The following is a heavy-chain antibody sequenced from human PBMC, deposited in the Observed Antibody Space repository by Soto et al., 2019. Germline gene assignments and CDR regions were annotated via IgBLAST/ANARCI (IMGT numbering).Heavy chain of an antibody. CDR1: GFTFSSYG. CDR3: AKDRGIQLRLQYYYGMDV. V-gene: IGHV3-30*18. J-gene: IGHJ6*02. Sequence: GGSLRLSCAASGFTFSSYGMHWVRQAPGKGLEWVAVISYDGSNKYYADSVKGRFTISRDNSKNTLYLQMNSLRAEDTAVYYCAKDRGIQLRLQYYYGMDVWGQGTTVTVAS. CDR2: ISYDGSNK. D-gene: IGHD5-18*01.